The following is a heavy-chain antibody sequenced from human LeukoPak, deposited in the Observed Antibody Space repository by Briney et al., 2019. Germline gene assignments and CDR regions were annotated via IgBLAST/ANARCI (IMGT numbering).Heavy chain of an antibody. CDR3: AKDDRIQTRRYSYNY. V-gene: IGHV3-23*01. D-gene: IGHD5-18*01. Sequence: PGGSLRLSCAASGFTLSSYWMSWVRQAPGKGLEWVSVISGSGGSTSYADSVKGRFTISRDNSMNTLYLQMNSLRAEDTAVYYCAKDDRIQTRRYSYNYWGQGTLVTVSS. J-gene: IGHJ4*02. CDR2: ISGSGGST. CDR1: GFTLSSYW.